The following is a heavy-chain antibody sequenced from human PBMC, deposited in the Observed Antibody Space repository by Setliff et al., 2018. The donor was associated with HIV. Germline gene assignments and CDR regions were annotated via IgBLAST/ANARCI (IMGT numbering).Heavy chain of an antibody. V-gene: IGHV1-46*01. CDR2: LNPSGST. Sequence: ASVKVSCKASGYTFTSDYIHWVRQAPGQGLEWMGILNPSGSTVSAQKFRGRVTMTRDTSTSTVYMELSSLRSEDTAVYYCARPYDSSGSHAFDIWGQGTMVTVSS. CDR3: ARPYDSSGSHAFDI. J-gene: IGHJ3*02. D-gene: IGHD3-22*01. CDR1: GYTFTSDY.